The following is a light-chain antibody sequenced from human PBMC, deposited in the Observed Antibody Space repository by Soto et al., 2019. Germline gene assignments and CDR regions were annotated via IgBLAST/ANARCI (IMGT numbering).Light chain of an antibody. V-gene: IGKV3-15*01. CDR2: GAS. Sequence: EIVMTQSPATLSVSPGERATLSCRASQSVSSYLAWYQQKPGQAPRLLIYGASTRATGIPARFSGSGSGTEFTLTISSLQSEDFAVYYCQQYNNWPFFGQGTRLEIK. CDR1: QSVSSY. J-gene: IGKJ5*01. CDR3: QQYNNWPF.